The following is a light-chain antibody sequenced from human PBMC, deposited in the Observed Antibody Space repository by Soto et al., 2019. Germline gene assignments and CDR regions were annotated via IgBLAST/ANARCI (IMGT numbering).Light chain of an antibody. CDR1: QSVSSSY. J-gene: IGKJ5*01. CDR3: QQYGSSPIT. CDR2: GAS. V-gene: IGKV3-20*01. Sequence: EIVLTQSPGTVSLSPGERATLSCRASQSVSSSYLAWYQQKPGQSPRLLIYGASSRAAGIPDRFSGSGSGPDFNLTISRLEPEDFAVYYCQQYGSSPITFGQGTRVDIK.